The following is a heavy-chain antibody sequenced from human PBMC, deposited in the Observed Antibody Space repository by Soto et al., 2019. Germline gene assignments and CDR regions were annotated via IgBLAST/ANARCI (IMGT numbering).Heavy chain of an antibody. Sequence: QVQLQESGPGLVKPSETLSLTCTVSGGSMTSYYWSWIRQPPGKGLEWIGSIYYSGTTNYNPSLKSRATLSVDTSKNQFSLKVTSVSAADTAVYYCARAAYDTEGTYYYGMDVWGQGTTVTVSS. D-gene: IGHD5-12*01. J-gene: IGHJ6*02. CDR3: ARAAYDTEGTYYYGMDV. V-gene: IGHV4-59*01. CDR1: GGSMTSYY. CDR2: IYYSGTT.